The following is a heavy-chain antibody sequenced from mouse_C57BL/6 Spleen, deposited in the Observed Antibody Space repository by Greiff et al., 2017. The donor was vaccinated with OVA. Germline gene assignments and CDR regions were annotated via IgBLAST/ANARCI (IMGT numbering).Heavy chain of an antibody. CDR2: IYPGDGDT. D-gene: IGHD1-1*01. J-gene: IGHJ2*01. Sequence: QVQLKESGPELVKPGASVKITCKASGYAFSSSWMNWVKQRPGKGLERIGRIYPGDGDTNYNGKLKGKATLTANKSSSTAYMQLSSLTSEDSAVYFCARTEFYGSSPFDNWGQSTTLAVSS. V-gene: IGHV1-82*01. CDR3: ARTEFYGSSPFDN. CDR1: GYAFSSSW.